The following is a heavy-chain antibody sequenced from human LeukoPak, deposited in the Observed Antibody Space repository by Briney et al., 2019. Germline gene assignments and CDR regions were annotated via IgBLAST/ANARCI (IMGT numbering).Heavy chain of an antibody. CDR2: IRSRTNGGTI. D-gene: IGHD3-3*01. CDR3: ARAPSYDFVLDY. Sequence: KTGGSLRLSCTTSGFTFGDCGLSWFRQAPGKGLEWVASIRSRTNGGTIQYAASVQGRFTISRDDSKSIGYLQMNSLKTEDTGVYYCARAPSYDFVLDYWGLGTLVTVSS. CDR1: GFTFGDCG. J-gene: IGHJ4*02. V-gene: IGHV3-49*05.